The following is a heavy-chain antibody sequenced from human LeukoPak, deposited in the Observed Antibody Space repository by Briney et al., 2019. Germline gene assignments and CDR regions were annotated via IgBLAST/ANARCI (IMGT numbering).Heavy chain of an antibody. CDR2: IVVSSGNT. J-gene: IGHJ4*02. V-gene: IGHV1-58*01. D-gene: IGHD1-26*01. Sequence: SVKVSCKDSGFTFPTSAVQWVRQGRGERLERIGWIVVSSGNTNYAQMFQESVTINRDVSTGTSYMELSSLRSEDTAVYYCAAGSIVGSTDWGQGTLVTVS. CDR1: GFTFPTSA. CDR3: AAGSIVGSTD.